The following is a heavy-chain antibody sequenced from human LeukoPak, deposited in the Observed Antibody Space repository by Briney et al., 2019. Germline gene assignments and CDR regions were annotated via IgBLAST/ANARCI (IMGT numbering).Heavy chain of an antibody. D-gene: IGHD3-10*01. V-gene: IGHV1-24*01. Sequence: GASVKVSCKASGYTLTDLSMYWVRQAPGKGREWMGGFDPEDGETIYAQKFQGRVTMTEDTSTDIAYMELSSLRSEDTVVYYCATVVRGVISWFDPWGQGTLVTVSS. CDR3: ATVVRGVISWFDP. CDR2: FDPEDGET. J-gene: IGHJ5*02. CDR1: GYTLTDLS.